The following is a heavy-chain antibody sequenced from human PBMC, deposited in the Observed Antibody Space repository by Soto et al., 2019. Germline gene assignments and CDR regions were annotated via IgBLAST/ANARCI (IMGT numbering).Heavy chain of an antibody. CDR3: ARRITMVRGVIITYYMDV. CDR1: GGSISSGGYY. CDR2: IYYNGST. V-gene: IGHV4-61*08. J-gene: IGHJ6*03. Sequence: SETLSLTCTVSGGSISSGGYYWSWIRQHPGKGLEWIGYIYYNGSTNYNPSLKSRVTISVDTSKSQFSLKLSSVTAADTAVYYCARRITMVRGVIITYYMDVWGKGTTVTISS. D-gene: IGHD3-10*01.